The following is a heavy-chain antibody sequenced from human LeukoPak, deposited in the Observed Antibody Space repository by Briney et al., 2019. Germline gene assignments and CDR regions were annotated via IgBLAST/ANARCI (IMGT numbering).Heavy chain of an antibody. J-gene: IGHJ4*02. Sequence: GGSLRLSCAASGFTFSSYSMNWVRQAPGKGLEWVSSISSSSSYIYYADSVKGRFTISRDNAKNSLYLQMNSLRAEDTAVHYCARDLPGYYGSGSYYYYDYWGQGTLVTVSS. D-gene: IGHD3-10*01. CDR1: GFTFSSYS. CDR3: ARDLPGYYGSGSYYYYDY. CDR2: ISSSSSYI. V-gene: IGHV3-21*01.